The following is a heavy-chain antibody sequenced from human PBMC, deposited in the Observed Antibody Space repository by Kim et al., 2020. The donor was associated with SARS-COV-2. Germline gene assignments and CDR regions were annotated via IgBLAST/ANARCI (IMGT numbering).Heavy chain of an antibody. J-gene: IGHJ4*02. CDR1: GLTFGTYA. D-gene: IGHD6-6*01. CDR3: AKGMGSSSSMTLWDY. V-gene: IGHV3-23*01. Sequence: GGSLRLSCAASGLTFGTYAVSWVRQATGKGLEWVSTLSGTGINTFYADSVKGRFTISRDKSKNTLYLQMNSLKAEDTAVYFCAKGMGSSSSMTLWDYWGQGTLVTVSS. CDR2: LSGTGINT.